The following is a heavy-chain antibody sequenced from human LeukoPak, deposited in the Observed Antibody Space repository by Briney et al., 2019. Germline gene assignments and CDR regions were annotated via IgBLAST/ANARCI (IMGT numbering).Heavy chain of an antibody. V-gene: IGHV4-59*11. CDR2: ISYSGNT. CDR1: GGSINSHY. Sequence: PSETLSLTCTVSGGSINSHYWSWVRQPPGKGLVWIGYISYSGNTNYNPSLKSRVTISLDTSKNQFSLKVISVTAADTAVYYCARVAKHFRGGLSFYYMDVWGKGTTVTICS. CDR3: ARVAKHFRGGLSFYYMDV. J-gene: IGHJ6*03. D-gene: IGHD3-10*01.